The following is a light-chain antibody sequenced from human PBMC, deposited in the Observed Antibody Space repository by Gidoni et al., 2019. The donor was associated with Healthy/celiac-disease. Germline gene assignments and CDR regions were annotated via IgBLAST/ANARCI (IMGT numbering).Light chain of an antibody. J-gene: IGKJ3*01. CDR1: PSLSSY. V-gene: IGKV3-11*01. CDR3: QQRSNWPPFT. Sequence: EIVLTQSPATLSLSPGERATLSCRASPSLSSYLAWYQQQPGQAPRLLIYDASNRATGIPARFSGSGSGTDFTLTISSLEPEDFAVYYCQQRSNWPPFTFGPXTKVDIK. CDR2: DAS.